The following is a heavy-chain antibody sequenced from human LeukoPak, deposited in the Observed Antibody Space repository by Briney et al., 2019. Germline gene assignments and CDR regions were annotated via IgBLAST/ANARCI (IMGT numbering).Heavy chain of an antibody. J-gene: IGHJ4*02. D-gene: IGHD2-21*02. CDR2: INHRGST. Sequence: PSETLSLTCAIYGGSFSGYYWSWIRQPPGKGLEWIGEINHRGSTNYNPSLKSRVTISVDTSMSSFSLELSSVTAADTAVYYCARVGYCGGDCYPFDYWGQGTLTTISS. V-gene: IGHV4-34*01. CDR1: GGSFSGYY. CDR3: ARVGYCGGDCYPFDY.